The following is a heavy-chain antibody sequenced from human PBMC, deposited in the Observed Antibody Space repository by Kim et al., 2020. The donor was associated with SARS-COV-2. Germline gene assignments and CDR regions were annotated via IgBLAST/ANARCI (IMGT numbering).Heavy chain of an antibody. J-gene: IGHJ4*02. V-gene: IGHV3-7*03. CDR3: ARDGFYDYVWGSYRNKGGDY. Sequence: GGSLRLSCAASGFTFSSYWMSWVRQAPGKGLEWVANIKQDGSEKYYVDSVKGRFTISRDNAKNSLYLQMNSLRAEYTAVYYCARDGFYDYVWGSYRNKGGDYWGQGTLVTVSS. CDR2: IKQDGSEK. CDR1: GFTFSSYW. D-gene: IGHD3-16*02.